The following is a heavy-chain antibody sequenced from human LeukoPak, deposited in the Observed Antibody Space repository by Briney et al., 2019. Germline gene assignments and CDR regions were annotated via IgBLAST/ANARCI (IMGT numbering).Heavy chain of an antibody. V-gene: IGHV1-2*06. CDR2: INPNSGGT. CDR1: GYTFTGYY. D-gene: IGHD2-2*01. J-gene: IGHJ5*02. Sequence: ASVKVSCKASGYTFTGYYMHWVRQAPGQGLEWMGRINPNSGGTNYAQKFQGRVTMTRDTSISTAYMELRRLRSDDTAVYYCARDFLVPAAPYNWFDPWGQGTLVTVSS. CDR3: ARDFLVPAAPYNWFDP.